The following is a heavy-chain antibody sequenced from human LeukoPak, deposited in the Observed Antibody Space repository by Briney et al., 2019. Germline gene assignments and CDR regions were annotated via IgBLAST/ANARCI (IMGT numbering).Heavy chain of an antibody. D-gene: IGHD3-22*01. J-gene: IGHJ4*02. CDR3: ARHGSMNYYYDSSGYYHTFDY. CDR1: GYSFTSYW. Sequence: GESLKISCKGSGYSFTSYWIGWERQMPGKGLEWMGIIYPGDSDTRYSPSFQGQVTISADKSISTAYLQWSSLKASDTAMYYCARHGSMNYYYDSSGYYHTFDYWGQGTLVTVSS. CDR2: IYPGDSDT. V-gene: IGHV5-51*01.